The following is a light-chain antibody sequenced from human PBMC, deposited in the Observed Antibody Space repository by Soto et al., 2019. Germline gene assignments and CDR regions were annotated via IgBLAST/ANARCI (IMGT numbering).Light chain of an antibody. Sequence: EIVLTQSPATLSLSPGERATLSCRASQSVSSYLAWYQQKPGQAPRLLIYDASNRATGIPARFSGSGSGTDFTLTISSLEPEDFAVYYCQQRSNGWTFGRGTKVDIK. V-gene: IGKV3-11*01. CDR3: QQRSNGWT. J-gene: IGKJ1*01. CDR1: QSVSSY. CDR2: DAS.